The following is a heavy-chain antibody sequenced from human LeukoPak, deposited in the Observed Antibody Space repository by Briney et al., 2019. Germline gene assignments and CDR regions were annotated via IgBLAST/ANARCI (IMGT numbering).Heavy chain of an antibody. Sequence: SGTLSLTCTVSGGSISSYYWSWIRQPPGKGLEWIGYIYYSGTTNYNPSLKSRVTISVDTSKNQFSLKLSSATAADTAVYYCARDHSGPSYYFDYWGQGTLVTVSS. J-gene: IGHJ4*02. V-gene: IGHV4-59*01. CDR3: ARDHSGPSYYFDY. CDR2: IYYSGTT. CDR1: GGSISSYY. D-gene: IGHD6-19*01.